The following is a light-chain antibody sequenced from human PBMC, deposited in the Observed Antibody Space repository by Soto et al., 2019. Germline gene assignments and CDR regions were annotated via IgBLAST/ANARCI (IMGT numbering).Light chain of an antibody. CDR1: QSVPSR. CDR2: GAS. J-gene: IGKJ5*01. Sequence: EIVITHAPATLSVXXGEYVTLSCRASQSVPSRIAWYQQKPGQAPSLLIYGASTRATGVPDRFSGTGSGTEFTLTISSLKSEDYAVYYCQQYKSWPPITFGQGTRLEIK. CDR3: QQYKSWPPIT. V-gene: IGKV3-15*01.